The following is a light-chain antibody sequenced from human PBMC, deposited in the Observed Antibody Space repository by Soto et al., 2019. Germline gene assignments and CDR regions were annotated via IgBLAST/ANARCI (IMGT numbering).Light chain of an antibody. CDR1: QSVSNN. Sequence: EIVMTQSPATLSVSPGERATLSCRASQSVSNNLAWYQQKPGQAPRLLIYGASTRATGIPARFSGSGSGTEFALTISSLQSEDFAVYYCQQYNTWSPLAFGGGTKVENK. CDR2: GAS. CDR3: QQYNTWSPLA. V-gene: IGKV3-15*01. J-gene: IGKJ4*01.